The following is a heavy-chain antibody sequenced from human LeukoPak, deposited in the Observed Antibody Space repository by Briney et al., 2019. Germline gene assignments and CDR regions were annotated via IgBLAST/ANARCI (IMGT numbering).Heavy chain of an antibody. CDR2: IKSKTDGGTT. CDR1: GFTFSNAW. CDR3: ARESGSVTSEVDFDY. D-gene: IGHD4-17*01. Sequence: SGGSLRLSCAASGFTFSNAWMSWVRQAPGKGLEWVGRIKSKTDGGTTDYAAPVKGRFTISRDDSKNTLYLQMNSLRAEDTAVYYCARESGSVTSEVDFDYWGQGTLVTVSS. J-gene: IGHJ4*02. V-gene: IGHV3-15*01.